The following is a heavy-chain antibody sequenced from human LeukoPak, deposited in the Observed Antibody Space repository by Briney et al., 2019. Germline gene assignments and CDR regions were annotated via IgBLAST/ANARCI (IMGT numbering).Heavy chain of an antibody. CDR2: ISGNGYDT. V-gene: IGHV3-23*01. Sequence: GGSLRLSCEASGFMFRPFAMSWVRQAPGKGLEWVSAISGNGYDTYYADSVKGRFTISRDNSKNTLYLQANSLRAEDTAVYYCARAGKPIVVVTATRTWLFDYWGQGTLVTVSS. D-gene: IGHD2-21*02. CDR1: GFMFRPFA. J-gene: IGHJ4*02. CDR3: ARAGKPIVVVTATRTWLFDY.